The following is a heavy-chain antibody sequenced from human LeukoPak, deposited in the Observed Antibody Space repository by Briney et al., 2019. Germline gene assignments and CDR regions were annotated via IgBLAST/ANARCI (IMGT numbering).Heavy chain of an antibody. CDR1: GFTFSSYS. CDR3: ARGDYGDYWNYYYMDV. V-gene: IGHV3-30*02. D-gene: IGHD4-17*01. Sequence: GGSLRLSCAASGFTFSSYSMNWVRQAPDKGLEWVAFIRYDGSSKYYADSVKGRFTISRDNSKNSLYLQMNSLRAEDTAVYSCARGDYGDYWNYYYMDVWGKGTTVTVSS. J-gene: IGHJ6*03. CDR2: IRYDGSSK.